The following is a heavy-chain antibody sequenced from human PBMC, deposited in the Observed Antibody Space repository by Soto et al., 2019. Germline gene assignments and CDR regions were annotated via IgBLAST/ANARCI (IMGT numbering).Heavy chain of an antibody. J-gene: IGHJ4*02. D-gene: IGHD1-26*01. CDR1: GFTFSSYA. Sequence: EVQLLESGGGLVQPGGSLRLSCAASGFTFSSYAMRWVRQAPVKGLEWVSAISGSGDSTYYADSVKGRFTISRDNSKNGLDLQMNSLRAADTAVYYCARRGSGSYYDYWGQGTLVTVSS. CDR2: ISGSGDST. V-gene: IGHV3-23*01. CDR3: ARRGSGSYYDY.